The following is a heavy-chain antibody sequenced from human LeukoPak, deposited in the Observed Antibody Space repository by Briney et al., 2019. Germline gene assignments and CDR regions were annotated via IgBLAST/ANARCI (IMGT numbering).Heavy chain of an antibody. D-gene: IGHD2-2*01. V-gene: IGHV4-59*12. CDR1: GGSISSYY. CDR2: IYHSGST. J-gene: IGHJ4*02. Sequence: SETLSLTCTVSGGSISSYYWSWIRQPPGKGLEWIGYIYHSGSTYYNPSLKSRVTISVDRSKNQFSLKLSSVTAADTAVYYCARALVYCSSTSCYSYYFDYWGQGTLVTVSS. CDR3: ARALVYCSSTSCYSYYFDY.